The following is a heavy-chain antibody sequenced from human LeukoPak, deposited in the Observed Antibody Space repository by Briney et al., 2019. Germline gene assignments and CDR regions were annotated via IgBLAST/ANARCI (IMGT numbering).Heavy chain of an antibody. V-gene: IGHV3-74*01. CDR1: GFTFSSYW. J-gene: IGHJ1*01. CDR3: ARGSYSSSWYGSEYFQH. CDR2: MNSDGSST. Sequence: TGGSLRLSCAASGFTFSSYWMHWVRQAPGKGLVWVSRMNSDGSSTSYADSVKGRFTISRDNAKNTLYLQMYSLRAEDTAVYYCARGSYSSSWYGSEYFQHWGQGTLVTVSS. D-gene: IGHD6-13*01.